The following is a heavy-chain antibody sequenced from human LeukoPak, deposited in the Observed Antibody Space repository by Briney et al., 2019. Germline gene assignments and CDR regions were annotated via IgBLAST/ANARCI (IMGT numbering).Heavy chain of an antibody. D-gene: IGHD4-17*01. V-gene: IGHV1-69*04. CDR2: IIPILGIA. CDR3: ARGPTVTTGYFDY. Sequence: ASVKVSCKASGGTFSSYAISWVRQAPGQGLEWMGRIIPILGIANYAQKFQGRVTITADKSTSTAYMELSSLRSEDTAVYYCARGPTVTTGYFDYWGQGTLVTVSS. J-gene: IGHJ4*02. CDR1: GGTFSSYA.